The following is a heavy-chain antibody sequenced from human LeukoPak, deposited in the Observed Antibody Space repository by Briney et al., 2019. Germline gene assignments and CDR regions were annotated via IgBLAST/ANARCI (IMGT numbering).Heavy chain of an antibody. V-gene: IGHV3-13*01. CDR1: GFSFSDYD. Sequence: GGSLRLSCAASGFSFSDYDMHWVRQATGKGLEWVSAVGTAGETYYTGSVKGRFTISRENAKNSLYLQMNSLRAGDTAVYYCARVAKERVGGVYYFDYWGQGTLVTVSS. CDR2: VGTAGET. D-gene: IGHD1-1*01. CDR3: ARVAKERVGGVYYFDY. J-gene: IGHJ4*02.